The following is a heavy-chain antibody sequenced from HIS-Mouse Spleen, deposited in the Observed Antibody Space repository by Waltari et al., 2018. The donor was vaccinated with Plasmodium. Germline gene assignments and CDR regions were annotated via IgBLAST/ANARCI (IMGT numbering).Heavy chain of an antibody. V-gene: IGHV3-7*01. J-gene: IGHJ4*02. Sequence: EVQLVESGGGLVQPGGSLRLSCAASGFTFSSYWMSWVRQAPGKGLGGVAKIKQDGREKYYVDSVKGRFTISRDNAKNSLYLQMNSLRAEDTAVYYCARVAAARPDFDYWGQGTLVTVSS. CDR3: ARVAAARPDFDY. CDR2: IKQDGREK. D-gene: IGHD6-6*01. CDR1: GFTFSSYW.